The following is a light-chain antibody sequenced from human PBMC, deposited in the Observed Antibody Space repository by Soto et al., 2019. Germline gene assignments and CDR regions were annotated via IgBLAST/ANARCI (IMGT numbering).Light chain of an antibody. J-gene: IGLJ1*01. CDR1: SSDVGTYNL. CDR3: CSSAGSATFV. V-gene: IGLV2-23*01. CDR2: EGS. Sequence: QSVLTPPASVSGSPGQSITISCTGTSSDVGTYNLVSWYQQHPDQAPKLRIYEGSKRPSGVSNRFSGSKSGNTASLTISRLQAEDEADYYCCSSAGSATFVCGSGTKVTV.